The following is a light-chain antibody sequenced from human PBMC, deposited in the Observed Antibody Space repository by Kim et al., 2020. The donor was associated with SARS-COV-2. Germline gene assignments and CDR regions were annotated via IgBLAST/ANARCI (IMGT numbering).Light chain of an antibody. CDR2: GAS. Sequence: SPGERATLACRASQSVESNSVAWFQQKPGQAPRLLIYGASSRATGIPDRFSGSVSGTDFTLTISRLEPEDFAVYHCQQYGRSPWTFGQGTKVDIK. V-gene: IGKV3-20*01. CDR1: QSVESNS. J-gene: IGKJ1*01. CDR3: QQYGRSPWT.